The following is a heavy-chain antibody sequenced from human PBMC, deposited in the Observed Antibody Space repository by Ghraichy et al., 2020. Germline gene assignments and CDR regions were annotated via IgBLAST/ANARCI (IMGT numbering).Heavy chain of an antibody. CDR3: TRVKIVDCSDGDCYSPLNL. CDR2: IIPIFDTT. J-gene: IGHJ4*02. V-gene: IGHV1-69*13. D-gene: IGHD2-15*01. CDR1: GDIFSSYG. Sequence: SVKVSCKASGDIFSSYGISWVRQAPGQGLEWRGGIIPIFDTTEYAQKFQGRVTITADQSANIGYMELSSPRSEDTALYYCTRVKIVDCSDGDCYSPLNLWGQGTLVTVSS.